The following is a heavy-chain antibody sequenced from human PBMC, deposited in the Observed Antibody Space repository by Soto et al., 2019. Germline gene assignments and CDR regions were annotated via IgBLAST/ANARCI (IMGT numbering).Heavy chain of an antibody. V-gene: IGHV4-34*01. CDR2: INHSGST. J-gene: IGHJ4*02. CDR1: GGSFSGYY. D-gene: IGHD3-22*01. Sequence: SETLSLTCAVYGGSFSGYYWSWIRQPPGKGLEWIGEINHSGSTNYNPSLKSRVTISVDTSKNQFSLKLSSVTAADTAVYYCARGIGNYYDSSGYFDYWGQGTLVTVSS. CDR3: ARGIGNYYDSSGYFDY.